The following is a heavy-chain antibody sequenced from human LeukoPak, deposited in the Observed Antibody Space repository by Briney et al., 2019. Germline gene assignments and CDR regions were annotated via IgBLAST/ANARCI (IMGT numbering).Heavy chain of an antibody. Sequence: GESLKISCQGSGYRFPSYWIGWVRQMPGKGLEWMGIIYPGDSDTTYSPTFQGQVTMSADKSINTAYLQWSSLKASDTAMYYCASGLAAAGSDAFDIWGQGTMVTVSS. J-gene: IGHJ3*02. CDR3: ASGLAAAGSDAFDI. CDR2: IYPGDSDT. V-gene: IGHV5-51*01. CDR1: GYRFPSYW. D-gene: IGHD6-13*01.